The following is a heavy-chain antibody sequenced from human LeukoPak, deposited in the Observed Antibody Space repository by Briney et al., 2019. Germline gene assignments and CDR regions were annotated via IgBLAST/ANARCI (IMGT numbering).Heavy chain of an antibody. CDR1: GFTFSSYA. D-gene: IGHD3-22*01. CDR3: ARDVAYYYDSSGCLDY. J-gene: IGHJ4*02. V-gene: IGHV3-23*01. CDR2: INDSGGTT. Sequence: GGSLRLSCAASGFTFSSYAMSWVRQAPGKGLEWVSTINDSGGTTYYADSVKGRFTISRDNSKNTLYLQMNSLRAEDTAVYYCARDVAYYYDSSGCLDYWGQGTLVTVSS.